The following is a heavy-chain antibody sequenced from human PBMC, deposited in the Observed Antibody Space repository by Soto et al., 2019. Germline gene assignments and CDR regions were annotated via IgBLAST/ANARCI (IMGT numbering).Heavy chain of an antibody. Sequence: QVQLQESGPGLVKPSQTLSLTCSVSGGSISSGGYFWSWIRQHPGKGLEWIGYIYHSGTTHYNPSLSSRLTTSVATSKNQFSLNLSSVTAADTAVYYCARGEYRGSPPLSAHYVDYWGQGILVSVSS. CDR3: ARGEYRGSPPLSAHYVDY. J-gene: IGHJ4*02. CDR2: IYHSGTT. V-gene: IGHV4-31*03. D-gene: IGHD6-6*01. CDR1: GGSISSGGYF.